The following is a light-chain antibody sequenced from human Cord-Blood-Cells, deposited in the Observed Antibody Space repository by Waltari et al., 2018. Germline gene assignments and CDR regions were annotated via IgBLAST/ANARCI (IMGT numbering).Light chain of an antibody. CDR1: SSDVGGYNY. CDR3: SSYTSSSTLV. CDR2: DVS. V-gene: IGLV2-14*01. Sequence: QSALTQPASVSGSPGQSITISCTGTSSDVGGYNYVSWYQQHPGQAPKLMIYDVSKRPSGVSNRSSGSKSGNTASLTISGLQAEDEADYYCSSYTSSSTLVFGGGTKLTVL. J-gene: IGLJ2*01.